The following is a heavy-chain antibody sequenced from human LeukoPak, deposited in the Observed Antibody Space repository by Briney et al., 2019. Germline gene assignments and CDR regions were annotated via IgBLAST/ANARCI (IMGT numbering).Heavy chain of an antibody. Sequence: GASVKVSCKASGYTFTSYGISWVRQAPGQGLEWMGWISAYNGNTNYAQKLQGRVTMTTDTSTSTAYMELRSLRSDDTAVYYCARALYYYDSSGGGFDYWGQGTLVTVSS. CDR2: ISAYNGNT. CDR1: GYTFTSYG. CDR3: ARALYYYDSSGGGFDY. V-gene: IGHV1-18*01. J-gene: IGHJ4*02. D-gene: IGHD3-22*01.